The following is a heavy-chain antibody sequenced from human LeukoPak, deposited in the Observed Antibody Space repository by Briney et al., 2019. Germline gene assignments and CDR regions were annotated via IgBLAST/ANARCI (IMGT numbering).Heavy chain of an antibody. V-gene: IGHV1-69*13. CDR3: ARATYYYDSSGYYYYAFDI. CDR2: IIPIFGTA. D-gene: IGHD3-22*01. Sequence: ASVKVSCKASGGTFSSYAISWVRQAPGQGLGWMGGIIPIFGTANYAQKFQGRVTITADESTSTAYMELSSLRSEDTAVYYCARATYYYDSSGYYYYAFDIWGQGTMVTVSS. CDR1: GGTFSSYA. J-gene: IGHJ3*02.